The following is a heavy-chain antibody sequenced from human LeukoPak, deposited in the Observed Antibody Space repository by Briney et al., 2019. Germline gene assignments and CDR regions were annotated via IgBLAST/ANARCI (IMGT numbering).Heavy chain of an antibody. D-gene: IGHD3-3*01. CDR3: AKAAKGLTIFGGPLDY. Sequence: EPGGSLRLSCAASGFTFSSYAMSWVRQAPGKGLEWVSAISGSGGSTYYADSVKGRFTISRDNSKNTLYLQMNSLRAEDTAVYYCAKAAKGLTIFGGPLDYWGQGTLVTVSS. CDR1: GFTFSSYA. CDR2: ISGSGGST. J-gene: IGHJ4*02. V-gene: IGHV3-23*01.